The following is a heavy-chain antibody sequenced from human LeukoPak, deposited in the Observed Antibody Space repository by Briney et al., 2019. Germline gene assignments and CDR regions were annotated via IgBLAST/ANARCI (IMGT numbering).Heavy chain of an antibody. J-gene: IGHJ5*02. D-gene: IGHD2-2*01. CDR2: IYYSGTT. V-gene: IGHV4-39*07. CDR1: GGSISSSSYY. Sequence: TSETLSLTCTVSGGSISSSSYYWVWIRQPPGKGLEWIGTIYYSGTTYYNPSLKSRVTISVDTSKNQFSLRLSSVTAADTAVYYCAREVDAAAAYNWFDPWGQGTLVTVSS. CDR3: AREVDAAAAYNWFDP.